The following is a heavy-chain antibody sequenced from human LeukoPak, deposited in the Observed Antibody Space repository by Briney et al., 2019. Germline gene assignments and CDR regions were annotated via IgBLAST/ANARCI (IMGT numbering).Heavy chain of an antibody. V-gene: IGHV4-39*07. Sequence: KPSETLSLTCTVSGGSISSDYWGWIRQPPGKGLEWIGNIFYSGSTYYSPSLKSRVTISLDTSRNQFSLKLTSVTAADTAVYYCAKSNGYGLVDIWGQGTMVTVSS. CDR3: AKSNGYGLVDI. D-gene: IGHD3-10*01. J-gene: IGHJ3*02. CDR2: IFYSGST. CDR1: GGSISSDY.